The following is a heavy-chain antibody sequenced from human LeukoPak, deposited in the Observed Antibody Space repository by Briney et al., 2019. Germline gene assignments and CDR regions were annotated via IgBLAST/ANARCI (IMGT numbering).Heavy chain of an antibody. D-gene: IGHD2-2*01. CDR3: AKDHRRDNDQKDY. V-gene: IGHV3-23*01. J-gene: IGHJ4*02. Sequence: GGSLRLSCAASGFTFDDYAMHWVRQAPGKGLEWVSAISGSGGSTYYADSVKGRFTISRDNSKNTLYLQMNSLRAEDTAVYYCAKDHRRDNDQKDYWGQGTLVTVSS. CDR1: GFTFDDYA. CDR2: ISGSGGST.